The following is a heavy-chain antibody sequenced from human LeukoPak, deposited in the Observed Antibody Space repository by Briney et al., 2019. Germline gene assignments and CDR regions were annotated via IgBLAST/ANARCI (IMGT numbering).Heavy chain of an antibody. CDR1: GFTFSSYS. V-gene: IGHV3-21*01. Sequence: PGGSLRLSCAASGFTFSSYSMNWVRQAPGKGLEWVSSISSSSSYIYYADSVKGRFTISRDNAKNSLYLQMNSLRAEDTAVYYCARSSLRYCSGGSCYIVWGQGTLVTVSS. D-gene: IGHD2-15*01. CDR3: ARSSLRYCSGGSCYIV. J-gene: IGHJ4*02. CDR2: ISSSSSYI.